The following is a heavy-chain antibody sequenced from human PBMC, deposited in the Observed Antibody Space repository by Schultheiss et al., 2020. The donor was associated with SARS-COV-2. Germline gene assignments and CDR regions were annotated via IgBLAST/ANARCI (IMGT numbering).Heavy chain of an antibody. CDR2: IYYSGST. Sequence: SETLSLTCTVSGGSISSYYWSWIRQHPGKGLEWIGYIYYSGSTHYNPSLRSRVTISVDKSKNQFSLKLSSVTAADTAVYYCARHYSGYSSGWYAFDYWGQGTLVTVSS. J-gene: IGHJ4*02. CDR3: ARHYSGYSSGWYAFDY. V-gene: IGHV4-59*08. CDR1: GGSISSYY. D-gene: IGHD6-19*01.